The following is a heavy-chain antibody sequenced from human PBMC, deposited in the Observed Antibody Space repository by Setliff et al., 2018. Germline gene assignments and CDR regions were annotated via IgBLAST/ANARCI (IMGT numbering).Heavy chain of an antibody. CDR3: ARLGYRGDLDY. V-gene: IGHV4-39*01. CDR1: GGSISSSSYY. CDR2: IYYSGST. J-gene: IGHJ4*02. Sequence: SETLSLTCTVSGGSISSSSYYWGWIRQPPGKGLEWIGSIYYSGSTYYNPSLKSRVTISVDTSKNQFSLKLSSVTAADTAVYYCARLGYRGDLDYWGQGTLVTVSS. D-gene: IGHD5-12*01.